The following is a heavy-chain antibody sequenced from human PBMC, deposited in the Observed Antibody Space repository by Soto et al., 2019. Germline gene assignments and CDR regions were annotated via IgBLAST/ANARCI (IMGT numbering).Heavy chain of an antibody. J-gene: IGHJ4*02. CDR2: ISAYNGNT. V-gene: IGHV1-18*01. CDR3: ARTYYDFWSGYYGPTYYFDY. CDR1: GYTFTSYG. Sequence: QVQLVQSGAEVKKPGASVKVSCKASGYTFTSYGISWVRQAPGQGLEWMGWISAYNGNTNYAQKLQGRVTMTTDTSTSTAYMELRSLRSDDTAVYYCARTYYDFWSGYYGPTYYFDYWGQGTLVTVSS. D-gene: IGHD3-3*01.